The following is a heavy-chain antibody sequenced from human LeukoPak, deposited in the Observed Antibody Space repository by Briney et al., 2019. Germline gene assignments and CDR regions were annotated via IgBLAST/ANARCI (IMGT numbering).Heavy chain of an antibody. J-gene: IGHJ4*02. Sequence: ASVKVSCKASGYTFTGYHMHWVRQAPGQWLEWMGGTNPNSGDTNYAQKFQGRVTMARDTSISTAYMELSRLRSDDTAVYYCARDYCSSTSCLFDYWGQGTLVTVSS. V-gene: IGHV1-2*02. D-gene: IGHD2-2*01. CDR2: TNPNSGDT. CDR3: ARDYCSSTSCLFDY. CDR1: GYTFTGYH.